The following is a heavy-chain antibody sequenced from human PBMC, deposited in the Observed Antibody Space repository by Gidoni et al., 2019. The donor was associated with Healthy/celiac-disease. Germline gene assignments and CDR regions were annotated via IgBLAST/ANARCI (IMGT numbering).Heavy chain of an antibody. CDR1: GGSFSGYY. J-gene: IGHJ2*01. CDR3: ARAGSVTSYWYFDL. D-gene: IGHD4-17*01. V-gene: IGHV4-34*01. Sequence: QVPLQQWGAGLLKPSETLSLTCAVYGGSFSGYYWSWIRQPPGKGLAWIGEINHSGSTNYNPSLKSRVTISVDTSKNQFSLKLSSVTAADTAVYYCARAGSVTSYWYFDLWGRGTLVTVSS. CDR2: INHSGST.